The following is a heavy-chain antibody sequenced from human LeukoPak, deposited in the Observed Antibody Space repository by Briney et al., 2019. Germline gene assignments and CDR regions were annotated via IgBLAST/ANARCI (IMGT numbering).Heavy chain of an antibody. D-gene: IGHD1-1*01. J-gene: IGHJ6*02. V-gene: IGHV3-30*18. CDR2: ISFDGSER. CDR3: AKALLDYYYFYGMDV. CDR1: GLTFSSHW. Sequence: GGSLRLSCAASGLTFSSHWMHWVRQAPGKGLEWVAVISFDGSERYYADSVKGRFTISRDNSKNTLYLQMNSLRGEDTAVYYCAKALLDYYYFYGMDVWGQGTTVTVSS.